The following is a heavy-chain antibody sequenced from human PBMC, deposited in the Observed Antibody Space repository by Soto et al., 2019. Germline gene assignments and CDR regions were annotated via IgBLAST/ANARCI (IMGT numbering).Heavy chain of an antibody. CDR2: ISDTGGM. Sequence: PEWSLRLSCAASGFTFSNHGMSWVRQAPGKGLEWVSSISDTGGMFYADSVKGRFSVSRDNSKNTLYLQMNSLRAEDTAVYYCAKRVAESRSSASCDYWGQGTRVTVSA. CDR1: GFTFSNHG. V-gene: IGHV3-23*01. J-gene: IGHJ4*02. D-gene: IGHD6-6*01. CDR3: AKRVAESRSSASCDY.